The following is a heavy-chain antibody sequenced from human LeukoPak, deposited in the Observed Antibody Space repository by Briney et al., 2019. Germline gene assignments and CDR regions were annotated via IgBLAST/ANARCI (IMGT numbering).Heavy chain of an antibody. Sequence: SETLSLTCAVYGGSFSGYYWSWIRQPPGKGLEWIGEINHSGSTNYNPSLKSRVTISVDTSKNQFSLKLSSVTAADTAVYYCARGRYYGGKLCWFDPWGQGTLVTVSS. CDR3: ARGRYYGGKLCWFDP. CDR1: GGSFSGYY. D-gene: IGHD4-23*01. V-gene: IGHV4-34*01. J-gene: IGHJ5*02. CDR2: INHSGST.